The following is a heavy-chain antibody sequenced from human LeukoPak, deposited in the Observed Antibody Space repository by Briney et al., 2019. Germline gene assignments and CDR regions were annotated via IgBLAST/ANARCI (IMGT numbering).Heavy chain of an antibody. Sequence: GGSLRLSCTASGFTISNNYMGWIRHAPGKGLEWVSIIYSLGITYYADSLRGRFTISRDNSKNTVYLQMNSLRVEDTAVYYCARARLWFGELNYYYFDSWGQGTLVAVS. D-gene: IGHD3-10*01. CDR3: ARARLWFGELNYYYFDS. CDR1: GFTISNNY. V-gene: IGHV3-53*01. CDR2: IYSLGIT. J-gene: IGHJ4*02.